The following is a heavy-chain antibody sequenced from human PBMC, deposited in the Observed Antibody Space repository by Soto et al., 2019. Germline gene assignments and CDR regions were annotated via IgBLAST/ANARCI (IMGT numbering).Heavy chain of an antibody. V-gene: IGHV4-59*12. J-gene: IGHJ5*02. CDR1: GGSIRTYY. Sequence: SETLSLTCTVSGGSIRTYYWSWIRQPPGKGLEWIGYIYYTGGSPNYNPSLKSRVAISVDTSKNQFSLKVASVTAADTAVYFCARGSLSKIRGVSDRFDPWGQGTLVTSPQ. CDR3: ARGSLSKIRGVSDRFDP. CDR2: IYYTGGSP. D-gene: IGHD3-10*01.